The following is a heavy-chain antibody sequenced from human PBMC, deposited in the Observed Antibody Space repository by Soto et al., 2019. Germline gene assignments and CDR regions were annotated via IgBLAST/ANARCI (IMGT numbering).Heavy chain of an antibody. CDR1: GGTFSSYT. V-gene: IGHV1-69*02. Sequence: SVKVSCKASGGTFSSYTISWVRQAPGQGLEWMGRIIPILGIANYAQKFQGRVTITADKSTSTAYMELSSLRSEDTAVCYCASISSGWVFDYWGQGTLVTVSS. J-gene: IGHJ4*02. CDR3: ASISSGWVFDY. CDR2: IIPILGIA. D-gene: IGHD6-19*01.